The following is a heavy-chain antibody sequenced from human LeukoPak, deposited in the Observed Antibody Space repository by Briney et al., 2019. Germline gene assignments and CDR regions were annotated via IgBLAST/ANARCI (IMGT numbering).Heavy chain of an antibody. V-gene: IGHV4-34*01. J-gene: IGHJ5*02. CDR1: GGSFSGYY. CDR3: ARVTYYDSSAAPEKNWFDP. CDR2: INHSGST. Sequence: SSETLSLTCAVYGGSFSGYYWSWIRQPPGKGLEWIGEINHSGSTNYNPSLKSRVTISVDTSKNQFSLKLSSVTAADTAVYYCARVTYYDSSAAPEKNWFDPWGQGTLVTVSS. D-gene: IGHD3-22*01.